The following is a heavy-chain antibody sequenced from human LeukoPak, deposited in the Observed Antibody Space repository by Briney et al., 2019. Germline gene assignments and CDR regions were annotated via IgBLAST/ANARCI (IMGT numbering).Heavy chain of an antibody. CDR3: ARAWDPYYFDY. CDR1: GXSISSYY. D-gene: IGHD1-26*01. CDR2: IYYTGTT. Sequence: SETLSLTCTVSGXSISSYYWNWIRQPPGKGLEWIAYIYYTGTTNYNPSLKSRVTISVDTSKNQFSLKLSSVTAADPAVYYCARAWDPYYFDYWGQGTLVTVSS. V-gene: IGHV4-59*01. J-gene: IGHJ4*02.